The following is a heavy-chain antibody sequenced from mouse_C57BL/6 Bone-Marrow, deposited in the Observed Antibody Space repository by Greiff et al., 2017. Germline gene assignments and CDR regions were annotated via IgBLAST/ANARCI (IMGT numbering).Heavy chain of an antibody. D-gene: IGHD1-1*01. V-gene: IGHV14-4*01. CDR3: TSITTVGAFDY. J-gene: IGHJ2*01. CDR2: IDPENGDT. CDR1: GFNIQDDY. Sequence: EVQLQQSGAELVRPGASVKLSCTASGFNIQDDYMNWVKQRPEQGLEWIGWIDPENGDTEYASKFLGKGTITADKSSNTAYLQLSSLTSEDTSVYYCTSITTVGAFDYWGQGTTLPVSS.